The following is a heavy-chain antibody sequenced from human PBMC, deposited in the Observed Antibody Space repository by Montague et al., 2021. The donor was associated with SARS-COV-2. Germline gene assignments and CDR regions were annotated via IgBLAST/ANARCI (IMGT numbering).Heavy chain of an antibody. CDR2: IYYSGST. CDR3: ASGFYGRQGGYGMDV. Sequence: IYYSGSTYYNPSLKSRVTISVDTSKNQFSLKLSSVTAADTAVYYCASGFYGRQGGYGMDVGGQGTTGT. D-gene: IGHD4-17*01. V-gene: IGHV4-39*01. J-gene: IGHJ6*02.